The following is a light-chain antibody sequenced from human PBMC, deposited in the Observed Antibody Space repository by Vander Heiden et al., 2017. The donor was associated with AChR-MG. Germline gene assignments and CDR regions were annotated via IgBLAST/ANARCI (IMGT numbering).Light chain of an antibody. CDR3: QQYYSSPT. CDR1: QSVLFSSNNKNY. V-gene: IGKV4-1*01. J-gene: IGKJ1*01. Sequence: DIVMTQSPDSLAASLGERATISCKSSQSVLFSSNNKNYLAWYQQKPGQHPKLLIYWASTRESGVPDRFSGSGSGTDFTLTISSLQAEDVAVYYCQQYYSSPTFGQGTKVEIK. CDR2: WAS.